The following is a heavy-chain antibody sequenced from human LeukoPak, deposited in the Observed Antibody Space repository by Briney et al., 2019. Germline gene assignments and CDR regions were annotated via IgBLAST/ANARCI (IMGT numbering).Heavy chain of an antibody. V-gene: IGHV1-18*01. J-gene: IGHJ6*03. CDR2: ISAYNGNT. CDR3: ARYSSSSRPYYYYYYMDV. D-gene: IGHD6-6*01. CDR1: GYTFTCYG. Sequence: ASVKVSCKASGYTFTCYGISGVRQAPGQGLEWTGSISAYNGNTNYAQKLQGRVTMTTDTSTSTAYMELRSLRSDDTAVYYCARYSSSSRPYYYYYYMDVWGKGTTVTVSS.